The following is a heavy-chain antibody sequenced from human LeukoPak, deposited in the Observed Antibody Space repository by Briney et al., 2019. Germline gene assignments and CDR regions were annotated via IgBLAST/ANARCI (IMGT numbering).Heavy chain of an antibody. Sequence: PGRSLRLSCTASGFTFSSYGMHWVRQAPGKGLEWVANIASDGSDRHYADSVKGRFTISRDNSKNTVYLQMNSPRGEDTAVYYCAKDRSNSWTFDYWGQGTLVTVSS. CDR3: AKDRSNSWTFDY. D-gene: IGHD6-13*01. J-gene: IGHJ4*02. V-gene: IGHV3-30*18. CDR2: IASDGSDR. CDR1: GFTFSSYG.